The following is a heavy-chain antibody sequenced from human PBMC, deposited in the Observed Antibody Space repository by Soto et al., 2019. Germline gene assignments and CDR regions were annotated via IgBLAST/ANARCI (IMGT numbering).Heavy chain of an antibody. Sequence: PGCSLRLSCAASGFTFSSYSMNWVRQAPGKGLEWVSSISSSSSYIYYADSVKGRFTISRDNAKNSLYLQMNSLRAEDTAVYYCARGVNMVRGDYGMDVWGQGTTVTVSS. J-gene: IGHJ6*02. CDR1: GFTFSSYS. CDR3: ARGVNMVRGDYGMDV. D-gene: IGHD3-10*01. CDR2: ISSSSSYI. V-gene: IGHV3-21*01.